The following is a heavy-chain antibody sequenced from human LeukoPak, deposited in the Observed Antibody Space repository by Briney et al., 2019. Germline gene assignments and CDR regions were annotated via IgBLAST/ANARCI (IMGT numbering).Heavy chain of an antibody. V-gene: IGHV3-64*01. CDR2: ISSNGGST. J-gene: IGHJ4*02. CDR3: ARVYKNLVGATYHDY. D-gene: IGHD1-26*01. CDR1: GFTFSSYA. Sequence: GGSLRLSCAASGFTFSSYAMHWVRQAPGKGLEYVSAISSNGGSTYYANSVKGRFTISRDNSKNTLYLQMGSLRAEDMAVYYCARVYKNLVGATYHDYWGQGTLVTVSS.